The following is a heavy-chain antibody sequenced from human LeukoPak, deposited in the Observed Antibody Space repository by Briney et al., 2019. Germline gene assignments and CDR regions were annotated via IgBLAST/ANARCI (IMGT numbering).Heavy chain of an antibody. Sequence: ASVKVSCKASGYTFTSYGISWVRQAPGQGLEWMGWISAYNGNTNYAQKLQGRVTMTTDTSTSTAYMELRSLRSDDTAVYYCARDAGIVGATRSLSFDYRGQGTLVTVSS. D-gene: IGHD1-26*01. CDR3: ARDAGIVGATRSLSFDY. J-gene: IGHJ4*02. V-gene: IGHV1-18*01. CDR2: ISAYNGNT. CDR1: GYTFTSYG.